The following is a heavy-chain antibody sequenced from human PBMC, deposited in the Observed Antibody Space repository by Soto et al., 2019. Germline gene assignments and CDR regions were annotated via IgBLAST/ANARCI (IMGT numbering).Heavy chain of an antibody. Sequence: QVQLVESGGGEVQPGRSLRLSCAASGFTFSAYALHWVRQAPGTGLERVATVSYGDSNKYYADSVKGRFTISRDNSKKTLFLQMNSLKVEDTAIYYCARSGFYGSGILYFYGVDVWGQGTTVTVSS. V-gene: IGHV3-30-3*01. CDR2: VSYGDSNK. CDR3: ARSGFYGSGILYFYGVDV. D-gene: IGHD3-10*01. CDR1: GFTFSAYA. J-gene: IGHJ6*02.